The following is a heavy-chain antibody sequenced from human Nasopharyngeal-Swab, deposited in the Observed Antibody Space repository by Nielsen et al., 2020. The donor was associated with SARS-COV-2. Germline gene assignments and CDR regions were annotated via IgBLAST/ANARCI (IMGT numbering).Heavy chain of an antibody. D-gene: IGHD2-8*02. CDR1: GYIFTSSY. Sequence: ASVKVSCKASGYIFTSSYMHWVRQAPGQGLEWMGIINPSGGSTSYAQKFQGRVTMTRDTSTSTVYMELSSLRSEDTAVYYCARDLAVLVVYALYCYGMDVWGQGTTVTVSS. V-gene: IGHV1-46*01. J-gene: IGHJ6*02. CDR3: ARDLAVLVVYALYCYGMDV. CDR2: INPSGGST.